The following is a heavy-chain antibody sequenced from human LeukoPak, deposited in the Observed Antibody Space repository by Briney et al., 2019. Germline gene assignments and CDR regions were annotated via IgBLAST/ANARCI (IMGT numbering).Heavy chain of an antibody. CDR1: GFTVSTNC. Sequence: GGSLRLSCAASGFTVSTNCMTWVRQAPGKGLEWVSTIYSGGTTYYTDSVMGRFTISRHNSRNTLYLQMNSLRAEDTAVYYCARVDTVMAYYFDLWGQGTLVTVSS. CDR2: IYSGGTT. J-gene: IGHJ4*02. D-gene: IGHD5-18*01. V-gene: IGHV3-53*04. CDR3: ARVDTVMAYYFDL.